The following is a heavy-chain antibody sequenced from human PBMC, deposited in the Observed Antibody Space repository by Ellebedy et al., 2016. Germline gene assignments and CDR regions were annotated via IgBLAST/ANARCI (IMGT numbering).Heavy chain of an antibody. CDR1: GFTLSSYS. CDR3: TSYNWNRINY. V-gene: IGHV3-74*01. Sequence: GESLKISCAASGFTLSSYSMIWVRQAPGKGLVWVSRINVDGRYTAYADSVKGRFTISRDNAKNTLYLQMNSLRAEDTAVYYCTSYNWNRINYWGQGTLVTVSS. CDR2: INVDGRYT. D-gene: IGHD1-20*01. J-gene: IGHJ4*02.